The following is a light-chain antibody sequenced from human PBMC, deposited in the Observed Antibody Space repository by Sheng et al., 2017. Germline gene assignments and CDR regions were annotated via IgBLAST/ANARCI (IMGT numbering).Light chain of an antibody. CDR2: DAS. V-gene: IGKV3-11*01. J-gene: IGKJ4*01. CDR1: QSVSSY. Sequence: EIVLTQSPATLSLSPGERATLSCRASQSVSSYLAWYQQKPGQAPRLLIYDASNRATGIPARFSGSGSGTDFTLTISSLEPEDFAVYYCQQRSPLTFGGGNKVEIK. CDR3: QQRSPLT.